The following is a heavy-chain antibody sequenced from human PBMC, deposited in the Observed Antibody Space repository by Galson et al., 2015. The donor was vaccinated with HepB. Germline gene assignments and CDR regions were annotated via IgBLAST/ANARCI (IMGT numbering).Heavy chain of an antibody. D-gene: IGHD2-2*01. Sequence: CAIPGYRASSNSATWYWMRQSRQSRREWLERTYYMAKWYTDNSLSLRMRITFNPDRARNQVSLQLRSVTHEDTAVYYCARVGGTIYYYGMDVWGQGTTVTVSS. V-gene: IGHV6-1*01. CDR1: GYRASSNSAT. J-gene: IGHJ6*02. CDR3: ARVGGTIYYYGMDV. CDR2: TYYMAKWYT.